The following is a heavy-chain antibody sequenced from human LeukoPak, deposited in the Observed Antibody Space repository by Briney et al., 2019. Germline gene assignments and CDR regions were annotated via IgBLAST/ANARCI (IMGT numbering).Heavy chain of an antibody. CDR2: ISAYNGNT. V-gene: IGHV1-18*04. D-gene: IGHD3-16*02. J-gene: IGHJ4*02. CDR1: GYTFTSYG. Sequence: ASVTVSCKASGYTFTSYGISWVRQAPGQGLEWMGWISAYNGNTNYAQKLQGRVTMTTDTSTSTAYMELRSLRSDDTAVYYCARVELHYVLGSYRPDFDYWGQGTLVTVSS. CDR3: ARVELHYVLGSYRPDFDY.